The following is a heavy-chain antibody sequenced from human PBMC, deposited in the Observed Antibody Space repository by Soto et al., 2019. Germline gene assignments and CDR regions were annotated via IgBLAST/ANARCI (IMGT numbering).Heavy chain of an antibody. CDR3: AKEGGLSGSYYISSSYYFDY. J-gene: IGHJ4*02. V-gene: IGHV3-30*18. D-gene: IGHD1-26*01. CDR2: ISYDGSNT. CDR1: GFTFSSYG. Sequence: QVQLVESGGGVVQPGRSLRLSCVASGFTFSSYGMHCVRQAPGKGLEGVAIISYDGSNTYYADTVKGRITISRDNSKNTLYLQMNSLSAEDTSVYYCAKEGGLSGSYYISSSYYFDYWGQGTLVTVSS.